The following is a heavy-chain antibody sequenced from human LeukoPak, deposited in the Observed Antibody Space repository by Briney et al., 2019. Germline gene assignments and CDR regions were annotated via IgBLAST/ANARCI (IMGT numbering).Heavy chain of an antibody. J-gene: IGHJ4*02. CDR1: GFTFSSYW. CDR3: ATSGDYSRRVDY. Sequence: GGSLRLSCAASGFTFSSYWMSWVRQAPGKGLEWVANIKQDGSEKYYVDSVKGQFTISRDNAKNSLYLQMNSLRAEDTAVYYCATSGDYSRRVDYWGQGTLVTVSS. D-gene: IGHD4-11*01. CDR2: IKQDGSEK. V-gene: IGHV3-7*01.